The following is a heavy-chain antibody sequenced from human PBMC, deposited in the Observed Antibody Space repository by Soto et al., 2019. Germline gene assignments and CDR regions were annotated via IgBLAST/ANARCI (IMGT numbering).Heavy chain of an antibody. J-gene: IGHJ5*02. CDR3: ARIVVGATVDL. CDR2: ISYTWDT. Sequence: PSETLSLTCSVSGDSVSSDRYFWTWIRQPPRKGLEWIAYISYTWDTNYNPSLKSRVTISVDTSRNQFSLTLTSVTAADTAVYFCARIVVGATVDLWGQGSLVTVSS. CDR1: GDSVSSDRYF. V-gene: IGHV4-61*01. D-gene: IGHD1-26*01.